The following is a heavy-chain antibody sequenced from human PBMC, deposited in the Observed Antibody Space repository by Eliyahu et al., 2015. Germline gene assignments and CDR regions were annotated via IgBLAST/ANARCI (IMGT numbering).Heavy chain of an antibody. J-gene: IGHJ4*02. CDR3: ARANYGDYELDGYYFDY. D-gene: IGHD4-17*01. V-gene: IGHV1-46*03. Sequence: QVQLVQSGAEVKKPGASVKVSCKASGYTFTSYYMHWVRXAPGQGLEWMGIINPSGGSTSYAQKFQGRVTMTRDTSTSTVYMELSSLRSEDTAVYYCARANYGDYELDGYYFDYWGQGTLVTVSS. CDR2: INPSGGST. CDR1: GYTFTSYY.